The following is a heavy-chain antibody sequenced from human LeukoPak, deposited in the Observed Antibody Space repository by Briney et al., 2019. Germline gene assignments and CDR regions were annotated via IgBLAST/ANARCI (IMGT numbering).Heavy chain of an antibody. CDR2: INHSGST. D-gene: IGHD2-15*01. CDR3: ARGRSVDF. V-gene: IGHV4-34*01. CDR1: GGSFSGYY. Sequence: SETLSLTCAVYGGSFSGYYWSWIRQPPGKGLEWVGEINHSGSTNYNPSLKSRVTISVDTSKNQFSLKLSSVTAADTAVYYCARGRSVDFWGQGTLVTVSS. J-gene: IGHJ4*02.